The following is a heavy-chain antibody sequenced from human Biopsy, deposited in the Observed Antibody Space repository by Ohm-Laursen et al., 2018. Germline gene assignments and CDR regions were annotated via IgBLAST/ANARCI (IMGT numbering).Heavy chain of an antibody. V-gene: IGHV4-38-2*01. CDR2: IYHSGGT. J-gene: IGHJ4*02. CDR3: ARGQALKSFDY. CDR1: GYSISSGYY. Sequence: SDTLSLTCAVSGYSISSGYYWGWIRQPPGKGLEWIGSIYHSGGTYYNPSLKSRVTISVDTSKNHFSLKLSSVTAADTAGYYCARGQALKSFDYWGQGTLVTVSS.